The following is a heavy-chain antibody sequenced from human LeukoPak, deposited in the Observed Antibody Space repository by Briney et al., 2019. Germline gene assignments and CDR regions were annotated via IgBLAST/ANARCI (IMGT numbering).Heavy chain of an antibody. V-gene: IGHV4-59*01. D-gene: IGHD3-3*01. CDR3: ARGIFGMVINGFDI. CDR2: INYSETT. CDR1: GGSISSYY. Sequence: PSETLSLTCTVSGGSISSYYWSWIRQPPGKGLEWIGYINYSETTNYNPSLKRRVTISVDTSKNRFSLRLSSVTAADTAVYYCARGIFGMVINGFDIWGQGTMVTVSS. J-gene: IGHJ3*02.